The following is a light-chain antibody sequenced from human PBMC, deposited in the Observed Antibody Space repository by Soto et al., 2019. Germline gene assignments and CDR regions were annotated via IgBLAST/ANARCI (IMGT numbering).Light chain of an antibody. Sequence: DIQMTQSPSSLSASVGDRVTITCRASQSISSYLNWYQQKPGKAPKLLIYAASSLQSGVPSRFSGSGSGTDFTLTIGSLQPEDLATYYCQHSYSTPRTFGQGTKLEIK. J-gene: IGKJ2*01. V-gene: IGKV1-39*01. CDR3: QHSYSTPRT. CDR2: AAS. CDR1: QSISSY.